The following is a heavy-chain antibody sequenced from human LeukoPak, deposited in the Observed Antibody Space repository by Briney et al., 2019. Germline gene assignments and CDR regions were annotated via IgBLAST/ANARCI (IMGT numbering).Heavy chain of an antibody. CDR1: GGSINSYY. V-gene: IGHV4-59*01. J-gene: IGHJ4*02. D-gene: IGHD2-15*01. CDR3: VRLGLCXGGHCLDDF. CDR2: IHYSGST. Sequence: SETLSLTCTVSGGSINSYYWAWIRQPPGKGLEWIGFIHYSGSTTYSPSLKSRVTISIETSKTQFSLNLNSVTAADTAVYFCVRLGLCXGGHCLDDFWGQGTLVTVXX.